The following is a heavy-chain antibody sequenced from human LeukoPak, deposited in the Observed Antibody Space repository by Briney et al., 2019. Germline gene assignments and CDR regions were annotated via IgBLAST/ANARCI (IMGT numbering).Heavy chain of an antibody. V-gene: IGHV3-21*01. CDR3: ARDLVSSWSRGYYYMDV. J-gene: IGHJ6*03. D-gene: IGHD6-13*01. CDR1: GFTFSTYA. Sequence: GGSLRLSCAASGFTFSTYAMSWVRQAPGKGLEWVSTIGGGGGIPYYADSVKGRFTISRDNAKNSLYLQMNSLRAEDTAVYYCARDLVSSWSRGYYYMDVWGKGTTVTVSS. CDR2: IGGGGGIP.